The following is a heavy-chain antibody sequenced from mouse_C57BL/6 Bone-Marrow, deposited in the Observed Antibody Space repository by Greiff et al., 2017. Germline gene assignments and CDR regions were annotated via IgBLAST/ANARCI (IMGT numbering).Heavy chain of an antibody. D-gene: IGHD1-1*01. CDR2: IYPRSGNT. V-gene: IGHV1-81*01. Sequence: QVHVKQSGAELARPGASVKLSCKASGYTFTSYGISWVKQRTGQGLEWIGEIYPRSGNTYYNEKFKGKATLTADKSSSTAYMELRSLTSEDSAVYFCARGWGSIFDYWGQGTTLTVSS. J-gene: IGHJ2*01. CDR3: ARGWGSIFDY. CDR1: GYTFTSYG.